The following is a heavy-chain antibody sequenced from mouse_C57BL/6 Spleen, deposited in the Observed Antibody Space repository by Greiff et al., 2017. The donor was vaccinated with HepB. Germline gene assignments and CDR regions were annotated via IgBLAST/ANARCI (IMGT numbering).Heavy chain of an antibody. D-gene: IGHD2-3*01. CDR1: GYAFSSYW. CDR3: AADGYYVDAY. V-gene: IGHV1-80*01. Sequence: VQVVESGAELVKPGASVKISCKASGYAFSSYWMNWVKQRPGKGLEWIGQIYPGDGDTNYNGKFKGKATLTADKSSSTAYMQLSSLTSEDSAVYFCAADGYYVDAYWGQGTLVTVSA. J-gene: IGHJ3*01. CDR2: IYPGDGDT.